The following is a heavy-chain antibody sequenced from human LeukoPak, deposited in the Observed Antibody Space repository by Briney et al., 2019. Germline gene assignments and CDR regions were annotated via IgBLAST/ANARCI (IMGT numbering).Heavy chain of an antibody. V-gene: IGHV3-23*01. CDR1: GFPFSNYA. CDR2: ISRGGDRT. CDR3: AKDLGISGWHLDY. Sequence: GGSLRLSCAASGFPFSNYAMTWVRQAPGKGLEGVSGISRGGDRTYYADSVKGRFSISRDNSKNTLYLQMNSLSAEDTARYYCAKDLGISGWHLDYWGQGTMVTVSS. J-gene: IGHJ4*02. D-gene: IGHD6-19*01.